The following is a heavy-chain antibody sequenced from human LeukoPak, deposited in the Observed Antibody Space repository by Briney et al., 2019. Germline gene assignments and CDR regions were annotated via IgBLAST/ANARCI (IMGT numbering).Heavy chain of an antibody. CDR3: AKDYIYSGYDDYGAENFDY. J-gene: IGHJ4*02. V-gene: IGHV3-30*18. Sequence: GRSLRLSCAASGFTFSSYGMHWVRQAPGKGLEWVAVISYDGSNKYYADSVKGRFTISRDNSKNTLYLQVNSLRAEDTAVYYCAKDYIYSGYDDYGAENFDYWGQGTLVTVSS. CDR1: GFTFSSYG. CDR2: ISYDGSNK. D-gene: IGHD5-12*01.